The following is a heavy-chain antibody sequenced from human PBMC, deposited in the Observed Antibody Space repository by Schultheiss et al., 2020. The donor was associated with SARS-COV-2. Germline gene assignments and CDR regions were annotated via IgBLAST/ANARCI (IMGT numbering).Heavy chain of an antibody. J-gene: IGHJ4*02. CDR3: ARVRLPLTGYYWGESYFDY. CDR1: GGSISSYY. V-gene: IGHV4-39*07. Sequence: SETLSLTCTVSGGSISSYYWGWIRQPPGKGLEWIGSIFHIGNTYYNPSLRSRVTISVDTPKNQFSLKLSSVTAADTAVYYCARVRLPLTGYYWGESYFDYWGQGALVTVSS. CDR2: IFHIGNT. D-gene: IGHD3-9*01.